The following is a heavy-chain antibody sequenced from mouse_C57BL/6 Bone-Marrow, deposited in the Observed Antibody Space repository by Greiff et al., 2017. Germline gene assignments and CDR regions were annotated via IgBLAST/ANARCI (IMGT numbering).Heavy chain of an antibody. J-gene: IGHJ2*01. D-gene: IGHD2-5*01. Sequence: QVQLKQPGAELVLPGASVKLSCKASGYTFTSYWMHWVKQRPGQGLEWIGEIDPSDSYTNYNQKFTGKSTLTVDKSSSTAYMQLSSLTSEDSAVYYCARERSYYSNYDFDYWGQGTTLTVSS. V-gene: IGHV1-69*01. CDR1: GYTFTSYW. CDR2: IDPSDSYT. CDR3: ARERSYYSNYDFDY.